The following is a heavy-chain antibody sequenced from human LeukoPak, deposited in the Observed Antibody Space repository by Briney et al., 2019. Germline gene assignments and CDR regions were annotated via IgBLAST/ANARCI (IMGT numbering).Heavy chain of an antibody. Sequence: GGSLRLSCAASGFSFSSFAMTWVRQAPGKGLEWVSSITAGHYPTYNTDSVKGRFTISRDNSKNTLYLQMNSLRADDTAVYYCTKDPNGDYVGAFDPWGQGTLVTVSS. V-gene: IGHV3-23*01. J-gene: IGHJ5*02. CDR2: ITAGHYPT. CDR1: GFSFSSFA. CDR3: TKDPNGDYVGAFDP. D-gene: IGHD4-17*01.